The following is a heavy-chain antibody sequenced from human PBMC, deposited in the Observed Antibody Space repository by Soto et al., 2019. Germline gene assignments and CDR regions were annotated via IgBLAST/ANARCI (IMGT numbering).Heavy chain of an antibody. Sequence: SETLSLTCTVSCGSISSGDYYWSWIRQPPGKGLEWIGYIYYSGSTYYNPSLKSRVTISVDTSKNQFSLKLSSVTAADTAVYYCARVLKYSLFDYWGQGTLVTVSS. D-gene: IGHD2-15*01. J-gene: IGHJ4*02. CDR2: IYYSGST. CDR3: ARVLKYSLFDY. V-gene: IGHV4-30-4*01. CDR1: CGSISSGDYY.